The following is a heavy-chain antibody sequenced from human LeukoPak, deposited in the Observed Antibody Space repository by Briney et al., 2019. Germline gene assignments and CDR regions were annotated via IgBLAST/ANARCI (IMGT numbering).Heavy chain of an antibody. CDR2: ISSSSSYI. J-gene: IGHJ3*02. CDR3: ARDSLTIPDAFDI. Sequence: PGGSLRLSCAASGFTLSSYSMNWVRQAPGKGLEWVSSISSSSSYIYYADSVKGRFTISRDNAKNSLYLQMNSLRAEDTAVYYCARDSLTIPDAFDIWGQGTMVTVSS. V-gene: IGHV3-21*01. D-gene: IGHD2-15*01. CDR1: GFTLSSYS.